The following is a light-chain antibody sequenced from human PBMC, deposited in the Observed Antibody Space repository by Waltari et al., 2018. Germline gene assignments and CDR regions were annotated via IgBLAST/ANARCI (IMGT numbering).Light chain of an antibody. V-gene: IGLV7-46*01. CDR1: SGAIPSGQY. CDR2: DTS. CDR3: LLLYSGARWV. Sequence: QAAVSPKPSFTGSPVGTGTPPCGLSSGAIPSGQYTIWFQQKPGQVPKPLIFDTSNKHSWTPARFSGSLLGGKAALTLSGAQPEDEAEYYCLLLYSGARWVFGGGTKLSVL. J-gene: IGLJ3*02.